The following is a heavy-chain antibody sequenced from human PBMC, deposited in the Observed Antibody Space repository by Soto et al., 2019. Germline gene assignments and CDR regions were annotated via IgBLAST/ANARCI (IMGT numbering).Heavy chain of an antibody. CDR3: AHRFDWYYFDY. J-gene: IGHJ4*02. Sequence: QITLKESGPTLVKPTQTLTLTCTFSGFSLSTSGVGVGWIRQPPGKALEWLALIYWDDDKRYSPSLKSRLTITKDTSKNHVVLTMTNMDPVDTATYYCAHRFDWYYFDYWGQGTLVTVSS. CDR1: GFSLSTSGVG. CDR2: IYWDDDK. D-gene: IGHD3-9*01. V-gene: IGHV2-5*02.